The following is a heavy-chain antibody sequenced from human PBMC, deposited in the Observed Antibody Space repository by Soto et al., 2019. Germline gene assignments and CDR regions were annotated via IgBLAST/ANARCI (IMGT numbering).Heavy chain of an antibody. J-gene: IGHJ3*02. D-gene: IGHD6-19*01. CDR3: ARDDGGSSGRQAFDI. Sequence: QVQLVESGGGLVKPGGSLRLSCAASGFTFGDYYMSWIRQAPGKGLEWVSYISSSTSTIYYADSVKGRFTISRDNAKKSLYLQINSLRAGDTAVYYCARDDGGSSGRQAFDIWGQGTMVTVSS. CDR1: GFTFGDYY. CDR2: ISSSTSTI. V-gene: IGHV3-11*01.